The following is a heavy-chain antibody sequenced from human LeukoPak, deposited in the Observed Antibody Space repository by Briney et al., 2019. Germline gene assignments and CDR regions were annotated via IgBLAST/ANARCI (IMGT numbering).Heavy chain of an antibody. CDR3: ARDRVAVAGTDWFDP. D-gene: IGHD6-19*01. Sequence: ASVKVSCRASGYTFTSYGISWVRQAPGQGLEWMGWISAYNGNTNYAQKLQGRVTMPTDTSTSTAYMELRSLRSDDTAVYYCARDRVAVAGTDWFDPWGQGTLVTVSS. CDR2: ISAYNGNT. CDR1: GYTFTSYG. V-gene: IGHV1-18*01. J-gene: IGHJ5*02.